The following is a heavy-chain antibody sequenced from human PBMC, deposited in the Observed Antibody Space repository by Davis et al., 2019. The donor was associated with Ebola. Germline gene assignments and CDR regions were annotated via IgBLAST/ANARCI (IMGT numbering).Heavy chain of an antibody. Sequence: LSCAASGFIFSSYAMSWVRQAPGKGLEWVSSISVRSITYHADSVKGRFTISRDNSKNTLYLQMNSLRAEDTAVYYCAKVHPPTTVTTGWFDPWGQGTLVTVSS. CDR1: GFIFSSYA. D-gene: IGHD4-17*01. CDR3: AKVHPPTTVTTGWFDP. CDR2: ISVRSIT. V-gene: IGHV3-23*01. J-gene: IGHJ5*02.